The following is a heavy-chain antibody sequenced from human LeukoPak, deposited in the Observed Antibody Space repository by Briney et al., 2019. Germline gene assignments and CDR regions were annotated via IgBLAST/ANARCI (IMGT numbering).Heavy chain of an antibody. Sequence: PGGSLRLSCAVSGFIFSDYGFHWVRQAPGKGLEWVAVTRFDGSIKQYADSVKGRFTISRDDSKNTLYLQMNFLKSEDTAVYYCARWGGTRQYYFDSWGQATLLTVSS. CDR2: TRFDGSIK. CDR3: ARWGGTRQYYFDS. V-gene: IGHV3-33*01. J-gene: IGHJ4*02. D-gene: IGHD1-1*01. CDR1: GFIFSDYG.